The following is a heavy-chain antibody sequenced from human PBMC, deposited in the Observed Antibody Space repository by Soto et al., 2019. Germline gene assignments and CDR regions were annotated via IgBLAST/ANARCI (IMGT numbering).Heavy chain of an antibody. D-gene: IGHD3-10*01. CDR1: GGSISSGGYY. J-gene: IGHJ4*02. CDR3: ARVDAEGMVGY. CDR2: IYYSGST. V-gene: IGHV4-31*03. Sequence: PSETLSLTCSVSGGSISSGGYYWSWIRQHPGKSLEWIGYIYYSGSTYYTPSLKSRVTISVDTSKNQFSLKLSSVTAADTAVYYCARVDAEGMVGYCGQETVVTISS.